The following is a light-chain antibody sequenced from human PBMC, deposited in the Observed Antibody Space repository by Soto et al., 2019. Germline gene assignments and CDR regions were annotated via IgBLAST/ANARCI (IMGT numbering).Light chain of an antibody. CDR3: QQLNSSTIT. V-gene: IGKV1-13*02. CDR2: DAS. Sequence: QLTQSPASLPSPLGDRVIITCRASQGIHTALAWYQQKQGNAPILLIYDASTVEAGVPSRFSGSGSGTEFTLTISSLQPEDFATYYCQQLNSSTITFGQGTRLEIK. J-gene: IGKJ5*01. CDR1: QGIHTA.